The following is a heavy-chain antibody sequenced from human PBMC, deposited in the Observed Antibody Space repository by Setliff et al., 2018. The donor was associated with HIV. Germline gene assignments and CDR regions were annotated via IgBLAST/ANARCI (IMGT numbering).Heavy chain of an antibody. CDR2: FDPNSGST. V-gene: IGHV1-2*02. J-gene: IGHJ6*02. CDR3: ARDLGQLVQSFYYYYGMDV. CDR1: GYTFIGNY. Sequence: ASVKVSCKASGYTFIGNYIHWVRQAPGQGLEWVGWFDPNSGSTRYAQKFQGRVTMTRDTSISTAYMELSRLRSDDTAVYYCARDLGQLVQSFYYYYGMDVWGQGTTVTVSS. D-gene: IGHD6-6*01.